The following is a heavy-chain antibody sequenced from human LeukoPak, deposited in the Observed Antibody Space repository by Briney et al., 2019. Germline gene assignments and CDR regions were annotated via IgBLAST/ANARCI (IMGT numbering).Heavy chain of an antibody. D-gene: IGHD6-13*01. V-gene: IGHV4-4*02. CDR1: GGSISSSNW. Sequence: SGTLSLTCAVSGGSISSSNWWSWVRQPPGKGLEWIGEIYHSGSTNYNPSLKSRVTISVDKSKNQFSLKLSSVTAADTAVYYCARDEVHSSRWYWVVWGQGTLVTVSS. J-gene: IGHJ4*02. CDR3: ARDEVHSSRWYWVV. CDR2: IYHSGST.